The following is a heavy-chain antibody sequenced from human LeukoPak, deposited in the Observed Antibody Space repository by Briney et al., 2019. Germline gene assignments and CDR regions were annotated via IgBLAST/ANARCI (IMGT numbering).Heavy chain of an antibody. J-gene: IGHJ4*01. CDR3: AKAPQLWHTNSYFDY. Sequence: GGSLRLSCAVSGFTFSSYSMNWVRQAPGKGLEWVSSISSSSSYIYYTNSVKGRFTISRDNAKNSLYLQMNSLRAEDTAVYYCAKAPQLWHTNSYFDYWGQGTLVTVSS. CDR1: GFTFSSYS. D-gene: IGHD5-18*01. CDR2: ISSSSSYI. V-gene: IGHV3-21*01.